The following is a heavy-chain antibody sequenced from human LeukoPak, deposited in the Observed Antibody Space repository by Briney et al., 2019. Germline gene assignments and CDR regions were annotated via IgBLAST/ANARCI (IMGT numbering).Heavy chain of an antibody. V-gene: IGHV1-69*01. J-gene: IGHJ3*02. CDR1: GGTFSIYA. CDR2: IIPIFGTA. D-gene: IGHD2-2*02. Sequence: SVKVSCTASGGTFSIYAISWVRQAPGQGPEWMGGIIPIFGTANYAQKFQGRVTITADESTSTAYMELSSLRSEDTAVYYCARVVWEYQLLYGAFDIWGQGTMVTVSS. CDR3: ARVVWEYQLLYGAFDI.